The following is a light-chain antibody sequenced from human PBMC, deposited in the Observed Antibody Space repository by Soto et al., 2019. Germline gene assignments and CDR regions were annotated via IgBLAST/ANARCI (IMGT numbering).Light chain of an antibody. CDR3: HQRSNWPPFT. CDR2: DAS. V-gene: IGKV3-11*01. CDR1: QSVSSY. J-gene: IGKJ3*01. Sequence: EIVLTQSPATLSLSPGERATLSCRASQSVSSYLAWYQQKPGQAPRLLIYDASNRATGIPARFSGSGSGTDFTLSISSLEPEDFAAYYCHQRSNWPPFTFGPGTKVDIK.